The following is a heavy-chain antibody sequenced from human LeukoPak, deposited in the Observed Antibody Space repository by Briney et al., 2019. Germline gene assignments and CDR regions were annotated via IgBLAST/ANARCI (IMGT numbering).Heavy chain of an antibody. Sequence: SETLSLTCTVSVGSISSSSYYWGWIRQPPGNGLEWIGSIYYSGSTYYNPSLKSRVTISLDTSKNQFSLKLSSVTAADTAVYYCATSRQLLDNWFDPWGQGTLVTVSS. V-gene: IGHV4-39*01. D-gene: IGHD2-2*01. CDR2: IYYSGST. CDR1: VGSISSSSYY. CDR3: ATSRQLLDNWFDP. J-gene: IGHJ5*02.